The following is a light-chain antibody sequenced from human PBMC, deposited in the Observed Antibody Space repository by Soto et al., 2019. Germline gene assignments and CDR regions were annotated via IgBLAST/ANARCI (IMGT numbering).Light chain of an antibody. Sequence: GDRVTITCRASQNVNNWLAWYQHKPGKAPQLLIYDASVLETGVPSRFSGSGSGTEFTLAISGLQSDDFANYYCQQYNTYWTFGPGTKVDIK. CDR3: QQYNTYWT. CDR1: QNVNNW. V-gene: IGKV1-5*01. J-gene: IGKJ1*01. CDR2: DAS.